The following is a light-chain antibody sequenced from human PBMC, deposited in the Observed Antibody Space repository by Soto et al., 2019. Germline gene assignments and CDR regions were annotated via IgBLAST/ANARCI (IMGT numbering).Light chain of an antibody. Sequence: EIVMTQSPATLSVSPGERATVSCRASQSVSSNLAWYQQKPGQAPRRLIYGASTRATGIPARFSGSGSGTAFTLTIGSLQSEDFAVYYCQQYNNWPRTFGQWTKLAIK. CDR2: GAS. CDR1: QSVSSN. V-gene: IGKV3-15*01. J-gene: IGKJ2*01. CDR3: QQYNNWPRT.